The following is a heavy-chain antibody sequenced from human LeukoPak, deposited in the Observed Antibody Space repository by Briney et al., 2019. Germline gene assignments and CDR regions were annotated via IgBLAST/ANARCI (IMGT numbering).Heavy chain of an antibody. V-gene: IGHV3-21*01. Sequence: GGSLRLSCAASGVTFSSYSMNWVRQAPGKGLEWVSSISSSSGYIYYADSVKGRFTISRDNARTSLYLQMNSLRAEDSAVYYCARSTSARSPCFDYWGQGTLVTVSS. CDR2: ISSSSGYI. CDR3: ARSTSARSPCFDY. D-gene: IGHD6-6*01. CDR1: GVTFSSYS. J-gene: IGHJ4*02.